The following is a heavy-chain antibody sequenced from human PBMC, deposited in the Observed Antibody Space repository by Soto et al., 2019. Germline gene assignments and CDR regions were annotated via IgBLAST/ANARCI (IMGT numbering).Heavy chain of an antibody. J-gene: IGHJ4*02. CDR2: ISSSSSSI. Sequence: EVQLVESGGGLVKPGGSLRLSCAASGFTFSSYSMNWVRQAPGKGLAWVSSISSSSSSIYYADSVKGRFTISRDNAKNSLYLQMNSLRAEDTAVYYCAGYCSGGSCYSEADYWGQGTLVTVSS. D-gene: IGHD2-15*01. V-gene: IGHV3-21*01. CDR3: AGYCSGGSCYSEADY. CDR1: GFTFSSYS.